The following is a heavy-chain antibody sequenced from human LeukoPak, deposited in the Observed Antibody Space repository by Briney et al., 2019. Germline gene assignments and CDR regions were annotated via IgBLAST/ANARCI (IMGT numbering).Heavy chain of an antibody. Sequence: GGSLRLSCAASGFTFSSYSMNWVRHAPGKGLEWVSSISTTSSHIYYADSVKGRFTVSRDFAKNSLFLQMTSLRAEDTAVYYCARVAYGDYYLDYWGQGTLVTVSS. CDR1: GFTFSSYS. V-gene: IGHV3-21*01. D-gene: IGHD4-17*01. CDR2: ISTTSSHI. J-gene: IGHJ4*02. CDR3: ARVAYGDYYLDY.